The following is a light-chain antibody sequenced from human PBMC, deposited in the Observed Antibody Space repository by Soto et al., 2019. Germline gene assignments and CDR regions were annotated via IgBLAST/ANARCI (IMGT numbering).Light chain of an antibody. CDR2: GAS. CDR3: QQYLSFPVT. J-gene: IGKJ2*01. V-gene: IGKV3-20*01. CDR1: QTVTSNY. Sequence: EVVLTQSPGSLPLSPGERATLSCRASQTVTSNYLAWYQQKPGQAPRLLIYGASSRATDIPHRFSGSGSGTDFTLTISSLEPEDFALSYCQQYLSFPVTFGQGTKLDIK.